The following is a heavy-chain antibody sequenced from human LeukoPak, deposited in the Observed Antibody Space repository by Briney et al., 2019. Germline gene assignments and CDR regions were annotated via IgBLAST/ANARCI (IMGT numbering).Heavy chain of an antibody. CDR3: ARQRVYYYGSGSYYPHYYFDF. Sequence: SETLSLTCAVYGGSFSGYYWSWLRQPPGKGLEGIGEINHSGSTNYTPSLKSRVTISVDPSKNQFSLKLSSVTAADTAVYYCARQRVYYYGSGSYYPHYYFDFWGQGTLVTVSS. CDR1: GGSFSGYY. CDR2: INHSGST. J-gene: IGHJ4*02. D-gene: IGHD3-10*01. V-gene: IGHV4-34*01.